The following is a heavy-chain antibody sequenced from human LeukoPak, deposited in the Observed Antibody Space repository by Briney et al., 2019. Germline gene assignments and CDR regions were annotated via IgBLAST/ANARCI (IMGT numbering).Heavy chain of an antibody. J-gene: IGHJ6*03. CDR3: ARTTEGYCSSASCFGFSYSYYMDV. V-gene: IGHV4-59*01. CDR1: GGSISSYC. CDR2: IYYSGST. Sequence: NSSETLSLTCTVSGGSISSYCWSWIRQPPGKGLEWIGYIYYSGSTNYNPSLKSRVTISVDTSKNQFSLKLSSVIAADTAVYYCARTTEGYCSSASCFGFSYSYYMDVWGKGTTVTISS. D-gene: IGHD2-2*01.